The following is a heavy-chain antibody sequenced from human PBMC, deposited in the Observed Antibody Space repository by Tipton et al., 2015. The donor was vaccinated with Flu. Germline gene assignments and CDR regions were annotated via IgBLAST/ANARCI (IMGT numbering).Heavy chain of an antibody. D-gene: IGHD2-21*01. Sequence: QLVQSGAEVKKPGASVKVSCKASGYIFIKYGISWVRQAPGQGLEWMGWISVYNGNTNYAQNVQGRVTMTTDTSTSTAYMELRSLRSDDTAAFYCARDGDGMDVWGQGTTVTVAS. J-gene: IGHJ6*02. CDR3: ARDGDGMDV. CDR2: ISVYNGNT. V-gene: IGHV1-18*01. CDR1: GYIFIKYG.